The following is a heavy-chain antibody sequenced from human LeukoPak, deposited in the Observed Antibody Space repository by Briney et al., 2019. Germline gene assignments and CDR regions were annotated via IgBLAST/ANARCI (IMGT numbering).Heavy chain of an antibody. V-gene: IGHV1-69*04. D-gene: IGHD2-15*01. J-gene: IGHJ4*02. CDR2: IIPILGIA. Sequence: SVKVSCKASGGTFSSYAISWVRQAPGQGLEWMGRIIPILGIANYAQKFQGRVTITADKSTSTAYMELSSLRSEDTAVYYCARDREARYCSGGSCYESADYWGQGTLVTVSS. CDR3: ARDREARYCSGGSCYESADY. CDR1: GGTFSSYA.